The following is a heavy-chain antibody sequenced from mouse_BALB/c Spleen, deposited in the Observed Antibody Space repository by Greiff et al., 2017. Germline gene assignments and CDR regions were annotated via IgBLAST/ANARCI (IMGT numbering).Heavy chain of an antibody. D-gene: IGHD2-2*01. CDR3: AREGLRRRYAMDY. V-gene: IGHV14-1*02. J-gene: IGHJ4*01. CDR1: GFNIKDYY. Sequence: EVQLQQSGAELVRPGALVKLSCKASGFNIKDYYMHWVKQRPEQGLEWIGWIDPENGNTIYDPKFQGKASITADTSSNTAYLQLSSLTSEDTAVYYCAREGLRRRYAMDYWGQGTSVTVSS. CDR2: IDPENGNT.